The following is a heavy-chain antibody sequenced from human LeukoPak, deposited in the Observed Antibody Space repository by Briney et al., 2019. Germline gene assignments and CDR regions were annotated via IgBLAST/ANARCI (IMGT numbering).Heavy chain of an antibody. CDR2: INHSGST. CDR1: GGSFSGYY. D-gene: IGHD1-7*01. Sequence: SETLSLTCAVYGGSFSGYYWSWIRQPPGKGLEWIGEINHSGSTNYNPSLKSRVTISVDTSKNQFSPKLSSVTAEDTAVYYCARGLNWKYGWFDPWGQGTLVTVSS. V-gene: IGHV4-34*01. CDR3: ARGLNWKYGWFDP. J-gene: IGHJ5*02.